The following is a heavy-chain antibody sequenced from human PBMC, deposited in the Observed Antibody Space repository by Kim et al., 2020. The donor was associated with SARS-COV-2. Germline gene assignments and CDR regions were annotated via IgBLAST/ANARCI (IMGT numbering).Heavy chain of an antibody. CDR1: GGSISNYY. CDR3: AGGQLLFGV. D-gene: IGHD2-2*01. CDR2: IYYSGTT. Sequence: SETLSLTCTVSGGSISNYYWSWIRQPPGKGLQWIGYIYYSGTTNYNPSLKSRVTISVDTSKNQFSLKLSSVTAADTAVYYCAGGQLLFGVWGQGTLVTVSS. V-gene: IGHV4-59*01. J-gene: IGHJ4*02.